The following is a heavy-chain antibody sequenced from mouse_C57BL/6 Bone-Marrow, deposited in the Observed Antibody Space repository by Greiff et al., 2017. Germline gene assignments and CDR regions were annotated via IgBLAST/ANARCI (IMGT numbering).Heavy chain of an antibody. CDR2: INPNNGGT. Sequence: EVQLQQSGPELVKPGASVKISCKASGYTFTDYYMNWVKQSPGKSLEWIGDINPNNGGTSYNQKFKGKATLTVDKSSSTAYMELRSLTSEDSAVYYCARKWDSNYSWFAYWGQGTLVTVSA. J-gene: IGHJ3*01. CDR1: GYTFTDYY. D-gene: IGHD2-5*01. CDR3: ARKWDSNYSWFAY. V-gene: IGHV1-26*01.